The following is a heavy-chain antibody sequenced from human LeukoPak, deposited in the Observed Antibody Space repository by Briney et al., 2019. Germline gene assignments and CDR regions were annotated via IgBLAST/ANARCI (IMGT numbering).Heavy chain of an antibody. CDR1: GGPFSRYY. J-gene: IGHJ4*02. D-gene: IGHD3-9*01. Sequence: PSETLSLTCTVSGGPFSRYYWGWIRQPPGKGLEWIGYIYYSGSTNYNPSLKSRITMSMDRSKKQFSLRLGSVTAADTAVYYCARSDYDLLTGYSAVYFDFWGQGALVTVSS. CDR3: ARSDYDLLTGYSAVYFDF. V-gene: IGHV4-59*01. CDR2: IYYSGST.